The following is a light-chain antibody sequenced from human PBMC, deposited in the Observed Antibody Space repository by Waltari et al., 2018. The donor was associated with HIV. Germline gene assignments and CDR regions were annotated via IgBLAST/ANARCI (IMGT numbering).Light chain of an antibody. CDR2: EDS. CDR3: QVWDSTSDLRVV. V-gene: IGLV3-21*02. CDR1: NIGTKS. Sequence: SDVLPQPPSVSVAPGQTARTTCGGNNIGTKSVHWYLQTPGQPPVLVVYEDSDRPSERFSGSISGNTATLTISTVEAGDEADYYCQVWDSTSDLRVVFGGGTELTVL. J-gene: IGLJ2*01.